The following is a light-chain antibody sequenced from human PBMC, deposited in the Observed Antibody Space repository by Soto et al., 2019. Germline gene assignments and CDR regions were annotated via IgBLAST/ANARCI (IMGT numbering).Light chain of an antibody. CDR3: QQYSNWPLT. CDR1: QSVSSN. J-gene: IGKJ4*02. CDR2: GAS. V-gene: IGKV3-15*01. Sequence: EIVMTQSPATLSVSPRERATLSCRASQSVSSNLAWYQQKPGQAPRLLIYGASTRATGIPARFSGSGSGTEFALPISSLQSEDFAVYYCQQYSNWPLTFGGGNKVEI.